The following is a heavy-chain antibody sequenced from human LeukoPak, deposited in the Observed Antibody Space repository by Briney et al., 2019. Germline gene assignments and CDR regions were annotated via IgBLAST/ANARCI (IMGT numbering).Heavy chain of an antibody. V-gene: IGHV3-48*03. J-gene: IGHJ6*02. D-gene: IGHD1-26*01. CDR1: GFTFSSYE. CDR2: ISSSGSTI. Sequence: GGSLRLSCAVSGFTFSSYEMNWVRQAPGKGLEWVSYISSSGSTIYYADSVKGRFTISRDNAKNSLYLQMNSLRAEDTAVYYCARVDSGSYYYYYGMDVWGQGTTVTVSS. CDR3: ARVDSGSYYYYYGMDV.